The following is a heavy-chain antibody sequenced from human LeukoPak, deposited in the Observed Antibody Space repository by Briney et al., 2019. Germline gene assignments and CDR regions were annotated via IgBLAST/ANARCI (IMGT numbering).Heavy chain of an antibody. D-gene: IGHD2-2*01. CDR1: GGTFSSYT. CDR2: IIPILGIA. V-gene: IGHV1-69*04. CDR3: ARDRAYCSSTSCYISAGFDP. Sequence: ASVKVSCKASGGTFSSYTISWVRQAPGQGLEWMGRIIPILGIANYAQKFQGRVTITADKSTSTAYMELSSLRSEDTAVYYCARDRAYCSSTSCYISAGFDPWGQGTLVTVS. J-gene: IGHJ5*02.